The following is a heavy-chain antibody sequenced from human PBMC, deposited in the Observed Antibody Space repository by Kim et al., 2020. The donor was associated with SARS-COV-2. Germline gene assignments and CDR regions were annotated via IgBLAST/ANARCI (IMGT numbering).Heavy chain of an antibody. D-gene: IGHD4-17*01. V-gene: IGHV3-48*04. CDR3: ARDEWALTTVTRYYYYGMDV. J-gene: IGHJ6*02. CDR2: ISSSSSTI. Sequence: GGSLRLSCAASGFTFSSYSMNWVRQAPGKGLEWVSYISSSSSTIYYADSVKGRFTISRDNAKNSLYLQMNSLRAEDTAVYYCARDEWALTTVTRYYYYGMDVWGQGTTVTVSS. CDR1: GFTFSSYS.